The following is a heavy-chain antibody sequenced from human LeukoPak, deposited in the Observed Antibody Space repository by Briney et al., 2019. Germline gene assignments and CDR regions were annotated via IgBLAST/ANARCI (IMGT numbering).Heavy chain of an antibody. CDR2: INSDGSST. D-gene: IGHD1-1*01. CDR1: GFTFSSYW. Sequence: GGSLRLSCAASGFTFSSYWMHWVRQAPGKGLVWVSRINSDGSSTSYADSVKGRFTISRDNSEDTLYLQMNSLRAEDTAVYYCVRDPSGSGFAFDSWGQGALVTVSS. CDR3: VRDPSGSGFAFDS. V-gene: IGHV3-74*01. J-gene: IGHJ4*02.